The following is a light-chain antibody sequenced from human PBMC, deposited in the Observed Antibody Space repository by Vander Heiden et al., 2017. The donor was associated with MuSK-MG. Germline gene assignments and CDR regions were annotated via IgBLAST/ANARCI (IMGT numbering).Light chain of an antibody. CDR1: QDIRND. CDR3: LQDFNYPCT. CDR2: AAS. Sequence: QGTESSSSLSASVGDRVTITCRASQDIRNDLGWYQQKPGKAPKLLISAASSLQSGVPSRFSGSGSGTDFTLTISSLQPEDFATYYCLQDFNYPCTFGQGTKLQIK. J-gene: IGKJ2*02. V-gene: IGKV1-6*01.